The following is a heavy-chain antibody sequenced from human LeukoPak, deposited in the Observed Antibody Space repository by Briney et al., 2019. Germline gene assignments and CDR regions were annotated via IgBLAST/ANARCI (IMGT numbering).Heavy chain of an antibody. J-gene: IGHJ4*02. CDR2: ISGGGETT. D-gene: IGHD4-17*01. CDR1: GFTFNNYA. Sequence: GGSLRLSCAASGFTFNNYAMSWVRQAPGKGLEWVSSISGGGETTYYADSAKGRFTIFRDNSQNTLYLQMNSLRAEDTAVYYCARDYADYVGYFFFDYWGQGTLVTVSS. CDR3: ARDYADYVGYFFFDY. V-gene: IGHV3-23*01.